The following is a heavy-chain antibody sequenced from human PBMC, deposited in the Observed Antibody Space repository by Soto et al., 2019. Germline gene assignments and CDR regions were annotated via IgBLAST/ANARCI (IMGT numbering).Heavy chain of an antibody. D-gene: IGHD5-12*01. J-gene: IGHJ4*02. CDR1: GFTVSSNY. CDR2: IYSGGST. CDR3: ARSRDGYNPIDC. Sequence: EVQLVESGGGVIQPGGSLRLSCAASGFTVSSNYMSWVRQAPGKGLEWVSVIYSGGSTYYADSVKGRFTISRDKSKNTLHLQMNSLRAEDTAVYYCARSRDGYNPIDCWGQGTLVTVSS. V-gene: IGHV3-53*01.